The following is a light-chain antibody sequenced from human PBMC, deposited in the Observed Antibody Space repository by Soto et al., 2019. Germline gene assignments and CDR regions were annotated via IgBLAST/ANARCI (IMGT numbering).Light chain of an antibody. J-gene: IGKJ4*01. Sequence: DIQMTQSPSSLSASVGDRVTITCRASHPININIVWFQQKPGKAPKSLIYAATNLKSGVPSRFSGSGGGTDFSLTISSLQPEDVATYYCQHYQRYPPSFGGGTKLEIK. CDR2: AAT. CDR3: QHYQRYPPS. CDR1: HPININ. V-gene: IGKV1-16*01.